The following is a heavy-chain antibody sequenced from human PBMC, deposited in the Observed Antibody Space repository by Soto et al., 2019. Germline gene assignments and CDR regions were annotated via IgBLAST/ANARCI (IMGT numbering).Heavy chain of an antibody. CDR2: IIPIFGTA. CDR1: GGTFSSYA. D-gene: IGHD3-22*01. J-gene: IGHJ3*02. V-gene: IGHV1-69*12. Sequence: QVQLVQSGAEVKKPGSSVKVSCKASGGTFSSYAISWVRQAPGQGLEWMGGIIPIFGTANYAQKFQGRVTIDADESTXXAXMXXSSMRSEDTAVYYCTRESNPITVIVVGPRGDALDIWGQGTMVTVSS. CDR3: TRESNPITVIVVGPRGDALDI.